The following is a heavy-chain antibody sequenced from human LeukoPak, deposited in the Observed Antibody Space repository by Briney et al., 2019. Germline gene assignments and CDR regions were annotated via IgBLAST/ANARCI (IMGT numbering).Heavy chain of an antibody. J-gene: IGHJ1*01. D-gene: IGHD2-15*01. CDR1: GFTFTHAC. Sequence: GGSLRLSCAASGFTFTHACMSWVRQAPGKGLEWVGRIKSKTDGGTTDYAAPVKGRFTISRDDSKNTLYLQMNSLKTEDTAVYYCTTLLLLGRGAEYFQHWGQGTLVTVSS. CDR2: IKSKTDGGTT. V-gene: IGHV3-15*01. CDR3: TTLLLLGRGAEYFQH.